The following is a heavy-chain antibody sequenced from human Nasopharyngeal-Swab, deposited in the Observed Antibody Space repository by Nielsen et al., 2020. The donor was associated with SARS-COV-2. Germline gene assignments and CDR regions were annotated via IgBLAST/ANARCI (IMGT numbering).Heavy chain of an antibody. Sequence: GESLKISCAASGFTFTRYAMTWVRQAPGTGLEWVLVTSGHGRNTYYADSVKGRFTMSRDNSMNTLYLQMNSLRADDTAVYYCAKDRCDAATGFLMYGMDVWGLGTTVTVSS. V-gene: IGHV3-23*01. CDR3: AKDRCDAATGFLMYGMDV. J-gene: IGHJ6*02. CDR1: GFTFTRYA. D-gene: IGHD2-15*01. CDR2: TSGHGRNT.